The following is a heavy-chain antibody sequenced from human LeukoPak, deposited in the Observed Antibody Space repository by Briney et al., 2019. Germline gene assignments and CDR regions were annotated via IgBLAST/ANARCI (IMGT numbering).Heavy chain of an antibody. CDR2: IYYSGST. CDR3: ARDNWNDWYFDL. Sequence: SETLSLTCTVSGGSISSYYWSWIRQPPGKGLEWIGYIYYSGSTNYNPSLKSPVTISVDTSKNQFSLKLSSVTAADTAVYYCARDNWNDWYFDLWGRGTLVTVSS. D-gene: IGHD1-1*01. CDR1: GGSISSYY. J-gene: IGHJ2*01. V-gene: IGHV4-59*01.